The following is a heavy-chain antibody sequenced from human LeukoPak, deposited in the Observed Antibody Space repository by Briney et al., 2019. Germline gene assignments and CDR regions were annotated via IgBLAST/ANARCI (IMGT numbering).Heavy chain of an antibody. J-gene: IGHJ4*02. Sequence: SGGSLRLSCAASGFPFTNAWMSWVRQAPGKGLEWVGRIKSKTDGGTTDYAAPVKGRFTISRDDSENTLYLQVNTVKIEDTAVYYCTTENPTDSWGQGTLVTVSS. CDR1: GFPFTNAW. V-gene: IGHV3-15*01. CDR3: TTENPTDS. CDR2: IKSKTDGGTT.